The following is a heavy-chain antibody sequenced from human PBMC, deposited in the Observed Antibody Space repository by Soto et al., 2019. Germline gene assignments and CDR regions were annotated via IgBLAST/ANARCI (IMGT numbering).Heavy chain of an antibody. CDR1: GDTFSSYI. CDR3: ARRRYCGYDCYHKHYYGMDV. J-gene: IGHJ6*02. CDR2: VIPVLTTT. V-gene: IGHV1-69*08. D-gene: IGHD2-21*02. Sequence: QVQLVQSGAEVKKPGSSVRVSCRSSGDTFSSYIVNWLRLAPGRGLEWMGRVIPVLTTTDYAQNFRGRVTITDDRSTNTVYLDLSSLRSDDTAVYYCARRRYCGYDCYHKHYYGMDVWGQGSLVTVAS.